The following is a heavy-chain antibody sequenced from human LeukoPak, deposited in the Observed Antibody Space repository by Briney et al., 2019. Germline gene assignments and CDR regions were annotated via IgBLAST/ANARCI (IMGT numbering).Heavy chain of an antibody. CDR1: GFTFSSYA. D-gene: IGHD6-19*01. Sequence: TGASLRLSCAASGFTFSSYAMTWVRQAPGRGLEWVANIKQDGSERNYVDSVKGRFTISRDNAKNSLYLQMNTLRDEDTAVYYCATGAGCGYWGQGTLVTVSS. J-gene: IGHJ4*02. V-gene: IGHV3-7*03. CDR3: ATGAGCGY. CDR2: IKQDGSER.